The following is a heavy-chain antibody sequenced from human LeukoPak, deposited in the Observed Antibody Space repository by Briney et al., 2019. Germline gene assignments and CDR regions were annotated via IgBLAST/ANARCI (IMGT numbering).Heavy chain of an antibody. CDR2: MNPNSGNT. J-gene: IGHJ6*02. CDR3: ARGGGYSSGWYTVYYYYGMDV. CDR1: GYTFTSYD. Sequence: SATVSCKASGYTFTSYDINCVREAAGQGLEAMGWMNPNSGNTGYAQKFQGRVTMTRNTSISTAYMELSSLRSEDTAVYYCARGGGYSSGWYTVYYYYGMDVWGQGTTVTVSS. D-gene: IGHD6-19*01. V-gene: IGHV1-8*01.